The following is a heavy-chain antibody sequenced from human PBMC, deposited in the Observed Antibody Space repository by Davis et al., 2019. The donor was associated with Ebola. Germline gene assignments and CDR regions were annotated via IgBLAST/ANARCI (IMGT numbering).Heavy chain of an antibody. D-gene: IGHD6-19*01. J-gene: IGHJ6*04. CDR1: GVTFSSYA. CDR2: ITSSGGST. CDR3: AKGGSGWPSDYSYGLGV. Sequence: GGSLRLSCAASGVTFSSYAMTWARQVPGKGLGWVSAITSSGGSTYYGDSVKGRFTISRDNSKNTLYLQMNSLRVDDTAVYYCAKGGSGWPSDYSYGLGVWGKGTTVTVSS. V-gene: IGHV3-23*01.